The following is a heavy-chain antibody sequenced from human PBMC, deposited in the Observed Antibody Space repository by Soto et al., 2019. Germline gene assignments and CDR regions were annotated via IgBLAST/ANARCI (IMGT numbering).Heavy chain of an antibody. V-gene: IGHV4-4*02. Sequence: QVQLQESGPGLVKPSGTLSLTCAVSGGSISSSNWWSWVRQPPGKGLEWIGEIYHSGSTNYNPSLKSRVTISVDKSKNQFSLKLSSVTAADTAVYYCARVKLGYSSGWWEATTLLFDYWGQGTLVTVSS. CDR3: ARVKLGYSSGWWEATTLLFDY. J-gene: IGHJ4*02. CDR2: IYHSGST. CDR1: GGSISSSNW. D-gene: IGHD6-19*01.